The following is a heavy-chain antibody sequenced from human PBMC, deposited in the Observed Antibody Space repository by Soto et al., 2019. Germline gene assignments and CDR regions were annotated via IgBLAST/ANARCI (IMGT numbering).Heavy chain of an antibody. CDR3: ARFYDDSSGSEGPFFDY. D-gene: IGHD3-22*01. Sequence: ASVKVSCKASGYTFTSYYMHWVRQAPGQGLEWMEIINPSGGTTSYAQKFQGRVTMTRDTSASTVYMELSSLRSEDTAVYYCARFYDDSSGSEGPFFDYWGQGTLVTVSS. CDR1: GYTFTSYY. J-gene: IGHJ4*02. CDR2: INPSGGTT. V-gene: IGHV1-46*01.